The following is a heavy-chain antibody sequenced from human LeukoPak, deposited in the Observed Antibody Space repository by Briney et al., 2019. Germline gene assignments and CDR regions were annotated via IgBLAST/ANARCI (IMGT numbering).Heavy chain of an antibody. CDR1: GGSISSGSYY. D-gene: IGHD3-3*02. CDR3: ARAFYPGYYSYMAV. J-gene: IGHJ6*03. Sequence: PSETLSLTCTVSGGSISSGSYYWTWIRQPAGKGLEWIGRIYTSGSTNYNPSLNSRVTISLDTSKNQFSLKLSSVTAADTAVYYCARAFYPGYYSYMAVWGKGTTVTVSS. CDR2: IYTSGST. V-gene: IGHV4-61*02.